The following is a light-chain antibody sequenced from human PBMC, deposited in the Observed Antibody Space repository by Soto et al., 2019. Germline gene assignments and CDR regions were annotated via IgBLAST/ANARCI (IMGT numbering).Light chain of an antibody. CDR3: AAWDGSLNAVL. Sequence: QLVPIQPPSVSGTPGQRVTISCSGSNSNIGSKGVDWYQQFPGTAPKCVIYYNDQRPSGVPDRFSGSKSGTSASLAISGLQSEDEAYYYCAAWDGSLNAVLFGGGTKLTVL. CDR2: YND. J-gene: IGLJ2*01. V-gene: IGLV1-44*01. CDR1: NSNIGSKG.